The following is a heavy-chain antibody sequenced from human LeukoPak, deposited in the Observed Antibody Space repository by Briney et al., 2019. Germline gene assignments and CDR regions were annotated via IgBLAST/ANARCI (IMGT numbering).Heavy chain of an antibody. Sequence: PSETLSLTCAVYGGSFSGYYWSWIRQPPGEGLEWMGEINHSGSTNYNPSLKSRVTLSVDTSKNQFSPKLSSVTAADTAVYYCARGVRDYDISNYWGQGTLVTVSS. D-gene: IGHD3-9*01. CDR2: INHSGST. CDR3: ARGVRDYDISNY. V-gene: IGHV4-34*01. J-gene: IGHJ4*02. CDR1: GGSFSGYY.